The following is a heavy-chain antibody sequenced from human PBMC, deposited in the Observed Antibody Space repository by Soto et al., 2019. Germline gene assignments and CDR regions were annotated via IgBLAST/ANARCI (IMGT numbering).Heavy chain of an antibody. V-gene: IGHV4-39*01. CDR3: ARHAKSPYSSSWSGYYMDV. J-gene: IGHJ6*03. CDR2: IYYSGST. Sequence: PSETLSLTCTVSGGSISSSSYYWGWIRQPPGKGLEWIGSIYYSGSTYYNPSLKSRVTISVDTSKNQFSLKLSSVTAADTAVYYCARHAKSPYSSSWSGYYMDVWGKGTTVTVSS. CDR1: GGSISSSSYY. D-gene: IGHD6-13*01.